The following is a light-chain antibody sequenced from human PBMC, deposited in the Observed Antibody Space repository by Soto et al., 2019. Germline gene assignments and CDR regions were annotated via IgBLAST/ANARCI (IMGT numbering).Light chain of an antibody. J-gene: IGKJ1*01. CDR3: QQSYSTPRT. CDR2: AAS. Sequence: DIQMPQSPSSLSASVGDRVTITCRASPSISSYLNWYQQKPGKAPKLLIYAASSLQSGVPSRFSGSGSGTDFTLTISSLQPEDFATYYCQQSYSTPRTFGQGTKVEIK. CDR1: PSISSY. V-gene: IGKV1-39*01.